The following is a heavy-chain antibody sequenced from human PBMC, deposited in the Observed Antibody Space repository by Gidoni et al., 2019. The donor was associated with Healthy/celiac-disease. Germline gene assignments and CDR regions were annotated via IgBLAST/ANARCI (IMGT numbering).Heavy chain of an antibody. Sequence: QVQLVQSGAEVKKPGSSVKVSCKASGGTFSSYAISWVRQAPGQGLEWMGGIIPIFGTANYAQKFQGRVTITADESTSTAYMELSSLRSEDTAVYYCARDRGVVTIFGVVTNNWFDPWGQGTLVTVSS. J-gene: IGHJ5*02. CDR3: ARDRGVVTIFGVVTNNWFDP. CDR2: IIPIFGTA. V-gene: IGHV1-69*01. CDR1: GGTFSSYA. D-gene: IGHD3-3*01.